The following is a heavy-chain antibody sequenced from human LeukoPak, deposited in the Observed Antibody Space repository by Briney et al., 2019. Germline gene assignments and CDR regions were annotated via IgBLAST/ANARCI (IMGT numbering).Heavy chain of an antibody. CDR1: GFTHSSYG. V-gene: IGHV3-33*01. CDR3: ARDFYSQESYCGGDCYGAFDI. CDR2: IWYDGSNK. D-gene: IGHD2-21*02. J-gene: IGHJ3*02. Sequence: PGGSLRLSCAASGFTHSSYGMHWVRQAPGKGLEWVAVIWYDGSNKYYADSVKGRFTISRDNSKNTLYLQMNSLRAEDTAVYYCARDFYSQESYCGGDCYGAFDIWGQGTMVTVSS.